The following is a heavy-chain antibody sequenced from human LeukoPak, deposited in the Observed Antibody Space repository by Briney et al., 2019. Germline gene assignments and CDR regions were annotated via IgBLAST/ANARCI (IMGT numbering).Heavy chain of an antibody. J-gene: IGHJ4*02. Sequence: SETLSLTCAVYGGSFSGYYWSWIRQPPGKGLEWIGEINHSGSTNYNPSLKSRVTISVDTSKNQFSLKLSSVTAADTAVYYCASRGRDGYNAPLDYWGQGTLVTVSS. V-gene: IGHV4-34*01. D-gene: IGHD5-24*01. CDR2: INHSGST. CDR1: GGSFSGYY. CDR3: ASRGRDGYNAPLDY.